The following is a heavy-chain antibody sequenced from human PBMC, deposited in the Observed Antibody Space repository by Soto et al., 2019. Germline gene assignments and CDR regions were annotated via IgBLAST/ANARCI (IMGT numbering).Heavy chain of an antibody. J-gene: IGHJ4*02. Sequence: ETLSLTCTVSGGSISSYYWSWIRQPPGKGLEWIGYIYYSGSTNYNPSLKSRVTISVDTSKNQFSLKLSSVTAADTAVYYCARAGSGYYVGSFGLDYWGQGTLVTVSS. D-gene: IGHD3-3*01. CDR1: GGSISSYY. CDR3: ARAGSGYYVGSFGLDY. CDR2: IYYSGST. V-gene: IGHV4-59*01.